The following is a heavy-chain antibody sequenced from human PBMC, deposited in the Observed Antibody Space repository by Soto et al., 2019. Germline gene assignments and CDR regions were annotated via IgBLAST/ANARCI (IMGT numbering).Heavy chain of an antibody. J-gene: IGHJ4*02. CDR3: ARDKYGSGSHFDY. CDR2: IYYSGST. V-gene: IGHV4-30-4*01. Sequence: PSETLSLTCTVSGGSISSGDYYWSWIRQPPGKGLEWIGYIYYSGSTYYNPSLKSRVTISVDTSKNQFSLKLSSVTAADTAVYYCARDKYGSGSHFDYWGQGTLVTVSS. D-gene: IGHD3-10*01. CDR1: GGSISSGDYY.